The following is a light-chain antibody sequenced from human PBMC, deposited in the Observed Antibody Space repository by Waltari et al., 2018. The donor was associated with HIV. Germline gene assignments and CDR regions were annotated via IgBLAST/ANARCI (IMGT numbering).Light chain of an antibody. CDR1: QSVKTY. CDR2: DVS. CDR3: QQRDEWPLT. V-gene: IGKV3-11*01. J-gene: IGKJ4*01. Sequence: VLTQSPATLSMSPGDRVTHSCRASQSVKTYLGWYQQKPGQAPRLLIYDVSNRATGIPGRFSGSGFGTDFTLTISGLEAEDFAVYYCQQRDEWPLTFGGGTKVELK.